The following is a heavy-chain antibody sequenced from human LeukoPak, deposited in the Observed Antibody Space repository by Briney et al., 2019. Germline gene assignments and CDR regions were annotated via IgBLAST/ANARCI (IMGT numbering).Heavy chain of an antibody. J-gene: IGHJ4*02. V-gene: IGHV1-2*02. D-gene: IGHD2-2*01. Sequence: ASVKVSCKASGGTFSSYAISWVRQAPGQGLEWMGWINPNSGGANYAQKFQGRVTMTRDTSISTAYMELSRLRSDDTAVYYCARDRGIVVVPAAPLGFDYWGQGTLVTVSS. CDR3: ARDRGIVVVPAAPLGFDY. CDR1: GGTFSSYA. CDR2: INPNSGGA.